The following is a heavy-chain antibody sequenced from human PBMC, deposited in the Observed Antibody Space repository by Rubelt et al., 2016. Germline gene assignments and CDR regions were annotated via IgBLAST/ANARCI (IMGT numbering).Heavy chain of an antibody. V-gene: IGHV4-31*03. CDR1: GGSISSGGYY. CDR2: IYYSGST. Sequence: QVQLQESGPGLVKPSQTLSLTCTVSGGSISSGGYYWSWIRQHPGKGLEWIGYIYYSGSTSYNPSLNGGVTISVDTSKNQFSLKLRSVPAADTAVYYCARVLRGIAAAGTRFDPWGQGTLVTVSS. CDR3: ARVLRGIAAAGTRFDP. J-gene: IGHJ5*02. D-gene: IGHD6-13*01.